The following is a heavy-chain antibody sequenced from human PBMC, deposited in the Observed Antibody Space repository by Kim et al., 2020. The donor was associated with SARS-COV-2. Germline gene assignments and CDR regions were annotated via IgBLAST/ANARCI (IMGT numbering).Heavy chain of an antibody. Sequence: SETLSLTCTVSGGSISSSSYYWGWIRQPPGKGLEWIGSIYYSGSTYYNPSLKSRVTISVDTSKNQFSLKLSSVTAADTAVYYCARHRYSNYVYYYYYGMDVWGQGTTVTVSS. CDR3: ARHRYSNYVYYYYYGMDV. J-gene: IGHJ6*02. D-gene: IGHD4-4*01. CDR1: GGSISSSSYY. CDR2: IYYSGST. V-gene: IGHV4-39*01.